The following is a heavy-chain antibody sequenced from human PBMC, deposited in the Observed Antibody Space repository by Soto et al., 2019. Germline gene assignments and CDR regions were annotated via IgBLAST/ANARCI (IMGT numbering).Heavy chain of an antibody. Sequence: QVQLEESGGGVVQPGRSLRLSCAASEFDFSNFAMHWVRQAPGKGLEWMAVISYDGDTQYYADSAKGRFTISRDNSKNTLYLQMNSLTTEDTAVYSCVRGKWIFALRSPCDPWGQGTLVSVSS. CDR3: VRGKWIFALRSPCDP. D-gene: IGHD3-3*01. J-gene: IGHJ5*02. CDR2: ISYDGDTQ. CDR1: EFDFSNFA. V-gene: IGHV3-30-3*01.